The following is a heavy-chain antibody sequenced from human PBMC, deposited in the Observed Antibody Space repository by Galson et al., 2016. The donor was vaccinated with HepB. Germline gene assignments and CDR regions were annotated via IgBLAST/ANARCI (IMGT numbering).Heavy chain of an antibody. D-gene: IGHD3-16*01. CDR2: ITRSGGT. J-gene: IGHJ4*02. Sequence: SLRLSCATSGFTFSSFAMSWVRQAPGKGLEWVSAITRSGGTYHADSVKGRFTISRDDAKNSLYLQMNSLRGEDTAVYYCVRGGKIIMMAGYWGQGTLVTVSS. CDR3: VRGGKIIMMAGY. CDR1: GFTFSSFA. V-gene: IGHV3-23*01.